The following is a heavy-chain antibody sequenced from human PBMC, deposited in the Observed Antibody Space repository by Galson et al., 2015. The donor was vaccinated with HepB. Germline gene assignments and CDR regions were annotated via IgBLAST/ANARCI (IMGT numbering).Heavy chain of an antibody. D-gene: IGHD1-14*01. V-gene: IGHV5-10-1*01. J-gene: IGHJ3*02. CDR3: ARQDSGFDI. Sequence: QSGAEVKKPGESLRISCKGSGYSFTSYWINWVRQMPGKGLEWMGRIAPDDSYTNYNPSFQGHVTISEDKSINTAYLQWNSLKASDTAIYYCARQDSGFDIWGQGTMVTVSS. CDR1: GYSFTSYW. CDR2: IAPDDSYT.